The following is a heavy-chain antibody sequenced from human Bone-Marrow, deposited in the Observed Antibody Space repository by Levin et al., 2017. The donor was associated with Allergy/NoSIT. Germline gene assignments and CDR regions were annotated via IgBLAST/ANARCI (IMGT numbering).Heavy chain of an antibody. CDR3: ARGDFGDNNWLDS. J-gene: IGHJ5*01. V-gene: IGHV3-74*03. CDR1: GFTFSNYW. Sequence: PGESLKISCAASGFTFSNYWMHWVRQSPGKGLLWVSRIHSDGVSTMYADSVKGRFTISRDNAKNTLYLQISSLRVEDTAIYYCARGDFGDNNWLDSWGQGTLVAVSS. D-gene: IGHD4-17*01. CDR2: IHSDGVST.